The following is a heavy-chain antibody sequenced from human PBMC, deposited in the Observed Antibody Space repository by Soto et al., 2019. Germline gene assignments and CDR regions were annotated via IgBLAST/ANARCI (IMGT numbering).Heavy chain of an antibody. CDR2: IKSDGSST. D-gene: IGHD2-21*01. Sequence: GGSLRLSCAASGFLFSTYWMIWVRQVPRKGLLWVSRIKSDGSSTSYADSVKGRFTISRDNTKNTLYLQMTSRRAEDTAVYYCAIGGGDYNYFDHWGQGILVTVSS. J-gene: IGHJ4*02. V-gene: IGHV3-74*01. CDR3: AIGGGDYNYFDH. CDR1: GFLFSTYW.